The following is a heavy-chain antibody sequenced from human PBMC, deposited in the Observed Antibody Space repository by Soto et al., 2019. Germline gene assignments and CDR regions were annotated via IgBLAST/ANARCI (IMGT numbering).Heavy chain of an antibody. CDR1: GGSISSGGYY. CDR3: ARAKYCSSTSCYAPWFDP. Sequence: SETLSLTCTVSGGSISSGGYYWSWIRQHPGKGLEWIGYIYYSGSTYYNPSLKSRVTISVDTSKNQFSLKLSSVTAADTAVYYCARAKYCSSTSCYAPWFDPWGQGTLVTSPQ. V-gene: IGHV4-31*03. D-gene: IGHD2-2*01. CDR2: IYYSGST. J-gene: IGHJ5*02.